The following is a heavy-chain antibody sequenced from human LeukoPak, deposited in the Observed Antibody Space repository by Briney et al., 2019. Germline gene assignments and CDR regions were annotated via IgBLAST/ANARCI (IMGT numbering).Heavy chain of an antibody. CDR1: GFTFSSQA. CDR3: AKGLYDYYYGMDV. J-gene: IGHJ6*02. CDR2: ISGSGGST. Sequence: GGSLRLSCAASGFTFSSQAMSWVRQAPGKGLEWVSAISGSGGSTYYADSVKGRFTISRDNSKNTLYLQMNSLGAEDTAVYYCAKGLYDYYYGMDVWGQGTTVTVSS. V-gene: IGHV3-23*01.